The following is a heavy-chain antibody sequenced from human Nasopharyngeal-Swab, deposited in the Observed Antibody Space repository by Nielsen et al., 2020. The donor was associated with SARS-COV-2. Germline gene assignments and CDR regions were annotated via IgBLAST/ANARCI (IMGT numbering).Heavy chain of an antibody. D-gene: IGHD3-22*01. CDR1: GFNFSRYG. CDR3: ASGYYDSGASGH. CDR2: LSSDARSE. V-gene: IGHV3-30*04. J-gene: IGHJ4*02. Sequence: GGSLRLSCAASGFNFSRYGVHWVRQAPGKGLDWVATLSSDARSEFYGDSVRGRFTISRDNSKNTLYVQMNSLRPEDTAVYYCASGYYDSGASGHWGQGTLVTVSS.